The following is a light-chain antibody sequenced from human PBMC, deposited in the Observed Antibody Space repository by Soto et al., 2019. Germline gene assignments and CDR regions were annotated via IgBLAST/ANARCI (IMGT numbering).Light chain of an antibody. CDR2: RNS. CDR1: SSNIGINY. V-gene: IGLV1-47*01. J-gene: IGLJ7*01. Sequence: QSVLTQPPSASGNPGQTVTISCSGSSSNIGINYVDWYQQLPGTAPKLLIYRNSQRPSGIPDRFSVSKPGTSASLAISGLRSEDEADYSCAAWDDSLGSHAVFGGGTPLTVL. CDR3: AAWDDSLGSHAV.